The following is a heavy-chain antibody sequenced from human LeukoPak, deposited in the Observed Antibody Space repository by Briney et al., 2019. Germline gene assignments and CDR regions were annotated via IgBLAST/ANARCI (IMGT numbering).Heavy chain of an antibody. CDR3: ARMKEIVVVPAAFDY. Sequence: SETLSLTCTVSGGSISSYYWSWIRQPPGKGLEWIGYIHYSGSTNYNPSLKSRVTISVDTSKNQFSLKLSSVTAADTAVYYCARMKEIVVVPAAFDYWGQGTLVTVSS. CDR1: GGSISSYY. J-gene: IGHJ4*02. D-gene: IGHD2-2*01. V-gene: IGHV4-59*01. CDR2: IHYSGST.